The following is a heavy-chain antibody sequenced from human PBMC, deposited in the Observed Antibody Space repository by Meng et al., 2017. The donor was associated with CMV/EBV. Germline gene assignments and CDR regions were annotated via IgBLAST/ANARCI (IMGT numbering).Heavy chain of an antibody. CDR2: IYTAGDT. CDR3: ARGGSFDR. Sequence: SLRLSCAASGFTVSTNYMNWVRQAPGKGLEWVSVIYTAGDTYYADSVKGRFTISRDNSKNTVYLQMNSLRAEDTAVYYCARGGSFDRWGQGTLVTVPQ. V-gene: IGHV3-66*02. CDR1: GFTVSTNY. D-gene: IGHD3-10*01. J-gene: IGHJ5*02.